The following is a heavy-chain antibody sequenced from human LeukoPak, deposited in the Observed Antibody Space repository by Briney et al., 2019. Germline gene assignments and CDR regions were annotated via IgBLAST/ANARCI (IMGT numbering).Heavy chain of an antibody. CDR3: ATVSRRATNDY. J-gene: IGHJ4*02. CDR1: GYTLTELS. Sequence: ASVKVSCKVSGYTLTELSMHWVRQAPGKGLEWMGGFDPEDGETIYAQKFQGRVTMPEDTSTDTAYMELSSLRSEDTAVYYCATVSRRATNDYWGQGTLVTVSS. V-gene: IGHV1-24*01. CDR2: FDPEDGET. D-gene: IGHD1-26*01.